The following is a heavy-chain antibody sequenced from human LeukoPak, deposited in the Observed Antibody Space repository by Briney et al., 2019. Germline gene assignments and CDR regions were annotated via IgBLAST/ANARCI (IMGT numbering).Heavy chain of an antibody. J-gene: IGHJ5*02. Sequence: ASVKVSCKASGYTFTSYYMHWVRQAPGQGLEWMGIINPSGGSTSYAQKFQGRVTMTRNTSISTACMELSSLRSEDTAVYYCARCRRSSLRVTGQNWFDPWGQGTLVTVSS. V-gene: IGHV1-46*01. D-gene: IGHD3-10*01. CDR2: INPSGGST. CDR3: ARCRRSSLRVTGQNWFDP. CDR1: GYTFTSYY.